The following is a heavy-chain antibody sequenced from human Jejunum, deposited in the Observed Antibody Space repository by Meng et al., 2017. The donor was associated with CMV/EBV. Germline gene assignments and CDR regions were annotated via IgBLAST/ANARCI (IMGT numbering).Heavy chain of an antibody. CDR2: MNPNRGTT. V-gene: IGHV1-8*02. CDR1: GYTFTNYY. J-gene: IGHJ4*02. Sequence: QVQRVQSGAEVKTPGASGKVSCKASGYTFTNYYMHWVRQAPGQGLEWMGWMNPNRGTTGYAQKFQGRVTMTRNISKSTAYMDLSSLRSEDTAVYYCATGVADFEYWGQGTPVTVSS. CDR3: ATGVADFEY. D-gene: IGHD6-19*01.